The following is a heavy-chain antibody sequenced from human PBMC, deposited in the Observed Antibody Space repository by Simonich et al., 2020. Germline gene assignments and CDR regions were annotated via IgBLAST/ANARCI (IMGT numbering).Heavy chain of an antibody. V-gene: IGHV3-74*01. CDR2: INSDESST. Sequence: EVQLVESGGGLVQPGGSLRLSCAASGFTFSSYWMHWVRQAPGKGLVGDSRINSDESSTSYADSGKGRFTISRDNAKNTLYLQMNSLRAEDTAVYYCAREAGDLWYFDLWGRGTLVTVSS. D-gene: IGHD7-27*01. CDR3: AREAGDLWYFDL. CDR1: GFTFSSYW. J-gene: IGHJ2*01.